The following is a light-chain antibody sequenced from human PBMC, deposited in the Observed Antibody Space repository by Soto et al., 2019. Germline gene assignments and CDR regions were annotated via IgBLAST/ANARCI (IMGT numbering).Light chain of an antibody. J-gene: IGLJ3*02. CDR1: SSDVGGYNY. Sequence: QSVLTQPASVSGSPGQSITISYTGTSSDVGGYNYVSWYQQHPGKAPKLMIYEVNNRPSGVSNRFSGSKSGNTASLTISGLQAEDEADYYCTSYTSSNTPVFGGGTKLTVL. V-gene: IGLV2-14*01. CDR2: EVN. CDR3: TSYTSSNTPV.